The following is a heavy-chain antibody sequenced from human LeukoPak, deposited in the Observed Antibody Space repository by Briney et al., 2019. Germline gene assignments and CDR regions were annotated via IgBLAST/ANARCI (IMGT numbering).Heavy chain of an antibody. CDR1: GGSISSYY. Sequence: PPETLSLTCTVSGGSISSYYWSWIRQPPGKGLEWIGYIYYSGSTNYNPSLKSRVTISVDTSKNQFSLKLSSVTAADTAVYYCARVGDTYGDYTVGYWGQGTLVTVSS. CDR2: IYYSGST. CDR3: ARVGDTYGDYTVGY. D-gene: IGHD4-17*01. J-gene: IGHJ4*02. V-gene: IGHV4-59*01.